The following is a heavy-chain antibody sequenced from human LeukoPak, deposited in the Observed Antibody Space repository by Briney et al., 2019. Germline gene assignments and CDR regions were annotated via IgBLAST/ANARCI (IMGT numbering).Heavy chain of an antibody. CDR2: ISYDGSYK. CDR1: GFTFSTYG. D-gene: IGHD3-10*02. CDR3: AKDLHYYVAMDV. J-gene: IGHJ6*02. Sequence: PGGSLRLSCAASGFTFSTYGMHWVRQAPGKGLEWVAVISYDGSYKFYADSVKGRFTISRDNSKSTLYLQMNSLRAEDTALYYCAKDLHYYVAMDVWGQGTAVTVSS. V-gene: IGHV3-30*18.